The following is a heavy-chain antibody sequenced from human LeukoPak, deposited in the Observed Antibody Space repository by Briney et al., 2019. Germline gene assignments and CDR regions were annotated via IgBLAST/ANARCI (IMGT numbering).Heavy chain of an antibody. CDR1: GFTFNNYA. Sequence: GGSLRLSCAASGFTFNNYAMSWVRQAPGKGLEWVSAISASDGTTYYADSVKGRFTISRDNSENTLFLQMNSLRAEDTAVYYCAKEPREYCSSTSCPNWFDSWGQGTLVTVSS. CDR3: AKEPREYCSSTSCPNWFDS. V-gene: IGHV3-23*01. J-gene: IGHJ5*01. D-gene: IGHD2-2*01. CDR2: ISASDGTT.